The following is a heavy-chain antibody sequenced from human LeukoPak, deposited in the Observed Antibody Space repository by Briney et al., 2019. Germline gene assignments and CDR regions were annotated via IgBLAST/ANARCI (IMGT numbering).Heavy chain of an antibody. CDR1: GYSVSSYW. Sequence: GSLKISCKGSGYSVSSYWIGWVRQMPGKGLEWMGISYPGVSDTRYSPSFQGQVTISADKSISTAYLQWSSLKASDTAIYYCARHRGHYNDSSGYYPDYWGQGTLVTVSS. CDR2: SYPGVSDT. V-gene: IGHV5-51*01. J-gene: IGHJ4*02. D-gene: IGHD3-22*01. CDR3: ARHRGHYNDSSGYYPDY.